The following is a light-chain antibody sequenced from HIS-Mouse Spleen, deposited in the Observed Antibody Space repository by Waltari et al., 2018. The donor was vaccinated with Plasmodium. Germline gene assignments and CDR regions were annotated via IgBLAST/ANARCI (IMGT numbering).Light chain of an antibody. J-gene: IGLJ3*02. Sequence: QSALTQPASVSGSPGQSITISCTATSSDVGGYTYVSWYQQHPGKAPKLMIYEVSNRPSGVSNRFSGSKSGNTASLTISGLQAEDEADYYCSSYTSSSTQVFGGGTKLTVL. CDR2: EVS. CDR3: SSYTSSSTQV. V-gene: IGLV2-14*01. CDR1: SSDVGGYTY.